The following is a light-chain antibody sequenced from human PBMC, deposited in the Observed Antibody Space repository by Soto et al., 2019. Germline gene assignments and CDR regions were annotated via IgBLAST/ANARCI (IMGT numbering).Light chain of an antibody. J-gene: IGLJ3*02. Sequence: QSVLTHPPAVSGTPGQSVTISCSVSSSNIGSNAGYWYQQLLGTAPKLLIYRNNERPSGVPDRFSGSRSGTSASLAISGLRSGDEADYYCAAWDDSLSGRLFGGGTKLTVL. CDR1: SSNIGSNA. V-gene: IGLV1-47*01. CDR3: AAWDDSLSGRL. CDR2: RNN.